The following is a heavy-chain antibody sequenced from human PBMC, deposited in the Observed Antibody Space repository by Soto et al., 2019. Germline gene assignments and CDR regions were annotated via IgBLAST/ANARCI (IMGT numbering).Heavy chain of an antibody. D-gene: IGHD6-13*01. CDR3: ARGGYSSSWRFDY. V-gene: IGHV1-69*01. CDR1: GGTVSSFA. Sequence: VKVSCKASGGTVSSFAISWVRQAPGQGLEWMGGIVPILGTAYYAQNFQGRVTITADESTNTAFMELTGLRSEDTAVYYCARGGYSSSWRFDYWGQGTLVTVSS. J-gene: IGHJ4*02. CDR2: IVPILGTA.